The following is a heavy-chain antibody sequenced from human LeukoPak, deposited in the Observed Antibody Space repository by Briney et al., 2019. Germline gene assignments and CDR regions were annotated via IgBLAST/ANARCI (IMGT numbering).Heavy chain of an antibody. CDR2: LSGGRDVI. J-gene: IGHJ4*02. D-gene: IGHD4-17*01. CDR1: GFTFRTFG. CDR3: ARGIMTTVTTGDYFDY. Sequence: PGRSLRLSCAASGFTFRTFGMNWLRQAPGKGLEWVSYLSGGRDVIYYAESVRGRFTISRDNAKNSLYLQMNSLRAEDTAVYYCARGIMTTVTTGDYFDYWGQGTLVTVSS. V-gene: IGHV3-48*01.